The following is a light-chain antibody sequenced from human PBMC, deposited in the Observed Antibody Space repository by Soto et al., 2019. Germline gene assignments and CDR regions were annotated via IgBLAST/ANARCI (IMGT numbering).Light chain of an antibody. CDR3: QQYDNWPLA. Sequence: EISMTQSPAPHSVSPGERATLSSRASQSVSSNLAWYQQKPGQAPRLLIYGASTRATGIPARFSGSGSGTDFTLTISSLQSEDFAVYYCQQYDNWPLAFGGGTKVDIK. CDR1: QSVSSN. J-gene: IGKJ4*01. CDR2: GAS. V-gene: IGKV3-15*01.